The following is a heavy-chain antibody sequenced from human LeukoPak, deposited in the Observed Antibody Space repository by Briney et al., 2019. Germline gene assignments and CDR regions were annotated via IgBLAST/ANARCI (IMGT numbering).Heavy chain of an antibody. CDR3: ARVRDSGSYYLY. J-gene: IGHJ3*01. CDR1: EYTFTDYY. V-gene: IGHV1-2*02. Sequence: ASVKVSCKASEYTFTDYYIHWVRQAPGQGLQWMGWINPNGGGTIYAQKFQGRVTMTRDTSISAAYMELSRLTSDDTAVYWCARVRDSGSYYLYWGQGTMVTVSS. CDR2: INPNGGGT. D-gene: IGHD3-10*01.